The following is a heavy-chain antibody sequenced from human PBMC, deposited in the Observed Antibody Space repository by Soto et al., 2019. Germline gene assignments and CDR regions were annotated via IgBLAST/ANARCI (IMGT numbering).Heavy chain of an antibody. D-gene: IGHD3-22*01. Sequence: GESLKISCKVSGRTFINHWIAWVRQMTGKGLEWMGIIYPGDSDTRYSPSFQGQVTISADKSIGTAYLQWSSLKASDTAMYYCARHSYYYDSSGYYSDYWGQGTLVTVSS. V-gene: IGHV5-51*01. J-gene: IGHJ4*02. CDR2: IYPGDSDT. CDR3: ARHSYYYDSSGYYSDY. CDR1: GRTFINHW.